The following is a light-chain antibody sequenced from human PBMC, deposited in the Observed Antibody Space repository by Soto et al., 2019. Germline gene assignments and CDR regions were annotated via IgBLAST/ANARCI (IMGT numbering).Light chain of an antibody. Sequence: QSVLTQPASVSGPPGQSITISCTGTSSDVGGYNYVSWYQQHPGKAPKLVIYEVHNRPSGVSNRFFGSKSGNTASLTISGLQAEDEADYYCSSYASTNTPYVFGTGTKVTVL. V-gene: IGLV2-14*01. CDR3: SSYASTNTPYV. J-gene: IGLJ1*01. CDR2: EVH. CDR1: SSDVGGYNY.